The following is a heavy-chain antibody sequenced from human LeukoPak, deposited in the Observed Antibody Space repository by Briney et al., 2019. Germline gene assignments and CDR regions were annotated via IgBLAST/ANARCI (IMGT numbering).Heavy chain of an antibody. D-gene: IGHD1-7*01. Sequence: ASVKVSFKASGYTFTVYYMHWVGQAPGRGGEWMGWINPNSGGTNYSQKFQGRVTMTRDPSISPAYMELRRLRSDDTAVYYCARDSPHWNYSGFHPWGQGTLVTVSS. J-gene: IGHJ5*02. CDR3: ARDSPHWNYSGFHP. CDR1: GYTFTVYY. CDR2: INPNSGGT. V-gene: IGHV1-2*02.